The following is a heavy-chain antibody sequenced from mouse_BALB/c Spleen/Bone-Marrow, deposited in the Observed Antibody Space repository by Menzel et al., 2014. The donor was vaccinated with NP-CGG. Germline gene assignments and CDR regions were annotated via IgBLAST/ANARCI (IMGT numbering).Heavy chain of an antibody. J-gene: IGHJ4*01. CDR2: IWAGGST. Sequence: VNLVESGPGLVAPSQSLSITCTVSGFSLTSYGVHWVRQPPGKGLEWLGVIWAGGSTNYNSALVSRLSISKDNSKSQVFLKMNSLQTDDTAMYYCARDNGYYVDYAMDYWGQGTSVTVSS. CDR3: ARDNGYYVDYAMDY. CDR1: GFSLTSYG. D-gene: IGHD2-3*01. V-gene: IGHV2-9*02.